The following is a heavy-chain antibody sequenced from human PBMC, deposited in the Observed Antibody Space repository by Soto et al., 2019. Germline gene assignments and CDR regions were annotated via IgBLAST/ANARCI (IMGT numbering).Heavy chain of an antibody. J-gene: IGHJ5*02. CDR2: ISAYNGNT. CDR1: GGTFSSYA. V-gene: IGHV1-18*01. D-gene: IGHD6-25*01. Sequence: ASVKVSCKASGGTFSSYAISWVRQAPGQGLEWMGWISAYNGNTNYAQKLQGRVTMTTDTSTSTAYMELRSLRSDDTAVYYCASMLDFYRGSDERWFDTWGQGTLVTVSS. CDR3: ASMLDFYRGSDERWFDT.